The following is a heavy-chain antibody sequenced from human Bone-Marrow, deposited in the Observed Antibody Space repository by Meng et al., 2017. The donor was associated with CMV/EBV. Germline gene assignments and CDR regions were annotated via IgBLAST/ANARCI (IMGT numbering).Heavy chain of an antibody. V-gene: IGHV4-59*01. D-gene: IGHD2-15*01. CDR3: ARLPGYCSGSSCYGYGMDV. CDR1: GGSISTYY. Sequence: SETLSLTCTVSGGSISTYYWSWLRQPPGKGLELIGYIYYGGNTYYSPSLKGRVTVSEDTPKNQFSLKLTSVTAADTAVYYCARLPGYCSGSSCYGYGMDVWGQGTTVTVSS. CDR2: IYYGGNT. J-gene: IGHJ6*01.